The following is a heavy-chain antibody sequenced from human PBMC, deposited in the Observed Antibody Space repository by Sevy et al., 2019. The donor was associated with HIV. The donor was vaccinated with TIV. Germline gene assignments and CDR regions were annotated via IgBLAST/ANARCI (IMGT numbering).Heavy chain of an antibody. Sequence: GGSLRLSCAASGFTFSSYEMNWVRQAPGKGLEWVSYISSSGSTIYYADSVKGRFTISRDNAKNSLYLQMNSLRAEDTAVYYCARRGNYYYYYGMDVWGQGTTVTVSS. J-gene: IGHJ6*02. D-gene: IGHD4-4*01. CDR2: ISSSGSTI. CDR1: GFTFSSYE. CDR3: ARRGNYYYYYGMDV. V-gene: IGHV3-48*03.